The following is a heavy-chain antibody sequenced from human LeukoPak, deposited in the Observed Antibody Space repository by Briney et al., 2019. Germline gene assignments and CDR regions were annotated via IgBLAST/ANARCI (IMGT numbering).Heavy chain of an antibody. D-gene: IGHD3-10*01. CDR1: GGSISSYY. V-gene: IGHV4-59*01. CDR3: ARVGVTMVRGVIIAYYFDY. CDR2: IYYSGST. Sequence: PSETLSLTCTVSGGSISSYYWSWIRQPPGKGLEWIGYIYYSGSTNYNPSLKSRVTISVDTSSNQFSLKLNSVTAADTAVYYCARVGVTMVRGVIIAYYFDYWGQGAPVTVSS. J-gene: IGHJ4*02.